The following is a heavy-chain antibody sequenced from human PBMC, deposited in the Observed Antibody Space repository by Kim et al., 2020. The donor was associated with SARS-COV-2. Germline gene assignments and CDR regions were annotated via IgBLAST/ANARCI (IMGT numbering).Heavy chain of an antibody. V-gene: IGHV3-9*01. CDR1: GFNFEGYG. J-gene: IGHJ3*01. CDR2: ISWKSESI. CDR3: VKDYNGSGDDAFDV. Sequence: GGSLRLSCEASGFNFEGYGMHWVRQAPGKGLEWVAVISWKSESIGYADSVRGRFTISRDNDKKSLFLQMNNLRVEDTALYYCVKDYNGSGDDAFDVWGQGTVVTVSS. D-gene: IGHD3-10*01.